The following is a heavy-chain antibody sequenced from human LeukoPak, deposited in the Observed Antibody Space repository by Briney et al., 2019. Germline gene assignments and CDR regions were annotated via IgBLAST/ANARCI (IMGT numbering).Heavy chain of an antibody. Sequence: GGSLRLSCAASGFTFSTYGMSWVRQAPGKGLEWVSAVTGGGLTTYCADSVKGRFTLSRDNSKNTLYLQMNSLRAEDTAVYYCATMKGYFENWGQGTLVTVSS. CDR2: VTGGGLTT. D-gene: IGHD3-22*01. V-gene: IGHV3-23*01. CDR1: GFTFSTYG. CDR3: ATMKGYFEN. J-gene: IGHJ4*02.